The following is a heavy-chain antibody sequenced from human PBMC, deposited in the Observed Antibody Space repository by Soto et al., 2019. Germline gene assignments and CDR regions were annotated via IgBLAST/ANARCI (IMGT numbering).Heavy chain of an antibody. D-gene: IGHD2-21*02. J-gene: IGHJ4*02. CDR1: GFTFGSYW. V-gene: IGHV3-7*01. Sequence: EVQLVESGGGLVQPGGSLRLSCAVSGFTFGSYWMNWVRLIPGKGLEWVAYIKPDGSATYYVDSVKGRFTITRDNAKNSRYLQINRLRGEDTSVYYCARAGYCGPGCYYYFDYWGQGTLVTVSS. CDR2: IKPDGSAT. CDR3: ARAGYCGPGCYYYFDY.